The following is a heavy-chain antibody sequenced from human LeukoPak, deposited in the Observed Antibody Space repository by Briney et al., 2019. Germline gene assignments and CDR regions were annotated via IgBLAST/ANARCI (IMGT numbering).Heavy chain of an antibody. CDR3: ARVGDWNDLVY. J-gene: IGHJ4*02. V-gene: IGHV4-59*01. D-gene: IGHD1-1*01. CDR2: IYYSGSTT. CDR1: GGSITNYW. Sequence: SETLSPTCTVSGGSITNYWWSWIRQPPGRGLEWIGYIYYSGSTTNYNPPLRGRATISVDASKNQFSLRLRSVTAADTAVYYCARVGDWNDLVYWGQGTLVSVSS.